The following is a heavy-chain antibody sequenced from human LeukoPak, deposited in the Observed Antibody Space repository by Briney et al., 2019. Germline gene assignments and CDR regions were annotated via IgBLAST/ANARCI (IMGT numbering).Heavy chain of an antibody. CDR3: ARSNSGYDSRGTFDY. Sequence: ASETLSLTCAVSGVSISSGGYSWSWIRQPPGKGLEWIGYIYHSGSTYYNPSLKSRVTISVDRSKNQFSLKLSSVTAADTAVYYCARSNSGYDSRGTFDYWGQGTLVTVSS. V-gene: IGHV4-30-2*01. D-gene: IGHD5-12*01. J-gene: IGHJ4*02. CDR2: IYHSGST. CDR1: GVSISSGGYS.